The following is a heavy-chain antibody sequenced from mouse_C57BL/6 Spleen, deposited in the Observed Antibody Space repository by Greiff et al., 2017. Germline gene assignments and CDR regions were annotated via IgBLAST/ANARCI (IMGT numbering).Heavy chain of an antibody. D-gene: IGHD4-1*01. CDR1: GYTFTSYW. J-gene: IGHJ3*01. V-gene: IGHV1-69*01. CDR3: ARTPAGTGTGGPSWFAY. CDR2: IDPSDSYT. Sequence: QVQLQQPGAELVMPGASVKLSCKASGYTFTSYWMHWVKQRPGQGLEWIGEIDPSDSYTNYNQKFKGKSTLTVDKSSSTAYMQLSSLTSEDSAVYYCARTPAGTGTGGPSWFAYWGQGALGTVSA.